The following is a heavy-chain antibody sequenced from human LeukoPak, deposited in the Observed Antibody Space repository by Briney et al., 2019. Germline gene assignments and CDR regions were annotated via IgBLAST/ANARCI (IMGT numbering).Heavy chain of an antibody. V-gene: IGHV4-39*07. D-gene: IGHD6-19*01. CDR1: GGSISSYY. Sequence: SETLSLTCTVSGGSISSYYWSWIRQPPGKGLEGIGIIYYSGSTFYNPSLRSRVTISIDTSKIQFSLKLTSLTAADTAVYYCARAAISVTDRGAFDIWGQGTMVTVSS. CDR3: ARAAISVTDRGAFDI. J-gene: IGHJ3*02. CDR2: IYYSGST.